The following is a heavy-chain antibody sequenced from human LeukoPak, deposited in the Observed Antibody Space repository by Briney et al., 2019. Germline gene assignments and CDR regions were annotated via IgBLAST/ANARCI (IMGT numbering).Heavy chain of an antibody. CDR3: VRGGRLFDY. V-gene: IGHV3-21*01. CDR1: GFAFSNYA. CDR2: ITTSSSYI. Sequence: GGSLRLSCVASGFAFSNYAMNWVRQAPGKGLEWVSSITTSSSYIYYADSVKGRFTISRDNAKNSLYLQMNSLRDEDTAVYYCVRGGRLFDYWGEGTVVTVSS. J-gene: IGHJ4*02.